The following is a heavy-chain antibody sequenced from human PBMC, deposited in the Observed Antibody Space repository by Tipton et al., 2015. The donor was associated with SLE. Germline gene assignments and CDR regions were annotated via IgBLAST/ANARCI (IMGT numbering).Heavy chain of an antibody. V-gene: IGHV4-30-2*01. CDR2: IYHSGST. CDR3: ARDSSGLGDYFDY. J-gene: IGHJ4*02. D-gene: IGHD3-22*01. Sequence: TLSLTCAVSGGSTSSGGYSWSWIRQPPGKGLEWIGYIYHSGSTYYNPSLKSRVTISVDRSKNQFSLKLSSVTAADTAVYYCARDSSGLGDYFDYWGQGTLVTASS. CDR1: GGSTSSGGYS.